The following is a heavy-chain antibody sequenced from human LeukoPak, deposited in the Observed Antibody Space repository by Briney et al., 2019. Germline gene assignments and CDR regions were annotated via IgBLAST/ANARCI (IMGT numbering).Heavy chain of an antibody. V-gene: IGHV5-51*01. J-gene: IGHJ4*02. D-gene: IGHD1-20*01. CDR1: GYSFATYW. CDR2: IYPGDSDT. CDR3: ARPPSRITGTTDDY. Sequence: GESLKISCKASGYSFATYWTGWVRQMPGKGLEWMGIIYPGDSDTRYNPSFQGQVTISADKYINTAYLQWRSQKGSDTAMYYCARPPSRITGTTDDYWGQGALVTVSS.